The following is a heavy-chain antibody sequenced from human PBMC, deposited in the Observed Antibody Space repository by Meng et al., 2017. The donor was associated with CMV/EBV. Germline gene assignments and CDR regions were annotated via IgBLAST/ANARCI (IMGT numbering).Heavy chain of an antibody. Sequence: YGIRRVRQAPGQGLEWMGWISAYNGNTNYAQKLQDRVTMTTDTSTSTAYMELRSLRSDDTAVYYCARVIPSSGYCSSTSCYTSWFDPWGQGTLVTVSS. CDR1: YG. CDR2: ISAYNGNT. CDR3: ARVIPSSGYCSSTSCYTSWFDP. D-gene: IGHD2-2*02. V-gene: IGHV1-18*01. J-gene: IGHJ5*02.